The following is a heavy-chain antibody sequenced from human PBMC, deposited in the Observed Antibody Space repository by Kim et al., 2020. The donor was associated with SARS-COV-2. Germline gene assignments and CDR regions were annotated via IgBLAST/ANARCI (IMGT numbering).Heavy chain of an antibody. Sequence: ASVKVSCKASGYTFTIYDITWVRQASGQGLEWMGWMNPNSGNTGYAQRFQGRVTMTRDTSINTAYMELSSLTSEDTAVYYCARKTIGRVAGADYWGQGTLVTVSS. CDR3: ARKTIGRVAGADY. CDR2: MNPNSGNT. D-gene: IGHD6-19*01. V-gene: IGHV1-8*01. J-gene: IGHJ4*02. CDR1: GYTFTIYD.